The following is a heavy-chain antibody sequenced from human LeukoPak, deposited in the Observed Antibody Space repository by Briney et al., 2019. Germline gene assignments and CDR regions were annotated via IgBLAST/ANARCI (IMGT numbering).Heavy chain of an antibody. D-gene: IGHD5-12*01. CDR1: GGSFSDYY. J-gene: IGHJ5*02. CDR3: ARGGRWLQRDNWFDP. CDR2: INHSGST. V-gene: IGHV4-34*01. Sequence: SETLSLTCAVYGGSFSDYYWSWIRQPPGKGLEWIGEINHSGSTNYNPSLKSRITISVDTSKNQFSLKLSSVTAADTAVYYCARGGRWLQRDNWFDPWGQGTLVTVSS.